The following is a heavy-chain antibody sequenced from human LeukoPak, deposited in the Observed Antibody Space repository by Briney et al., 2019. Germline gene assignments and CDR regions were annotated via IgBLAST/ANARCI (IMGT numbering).Heavy chain of an antibody. V-gene: IGHV3-7*01. D-gene: IGHD3-9*01. CDR2: IKQDGSEK. Sequence: PGGSLRLSCAASGFTFSRYWMSWVRQAPGKGLEWVANIKQDGSEKYYVDSVKGRFTISRDNAKNSLYLQMNSLRAEDTAVYYCARDSVQLRYFDWLYSTGVDYFDYWGQGTLVTVSS. J-gene: IGHJ4*02. CDR3: ARDSVQLRYFDWLYSTGVDYFDY. CDR1: GFTFSRYW.